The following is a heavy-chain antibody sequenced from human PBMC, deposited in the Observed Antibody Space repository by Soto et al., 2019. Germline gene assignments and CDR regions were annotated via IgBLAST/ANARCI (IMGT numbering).Heavy chain of an antibody. V-gene: IGHV3-11*05. Sequence: PGGSLRLSCAASGFTLSDYYMSWIRQAPGRGLEWVSYISGSSSDTHYADSVKGRFTISRDNAKNSLYLQMNSLRAEDSAVYYCARGIHNNYGVTPAYWGQGTLVTV. D-gene: IGHD2-8*01. CDR1: GFTLSDYY. CDR3: ARGIHNNYGVTPAY. CDR2: ISGSSSDT. J-gene: IGHJ4*02.